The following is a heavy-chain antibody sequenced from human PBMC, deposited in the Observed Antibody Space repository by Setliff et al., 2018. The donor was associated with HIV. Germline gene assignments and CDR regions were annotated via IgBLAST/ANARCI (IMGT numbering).Heavy chain of an antibody. J-gene: IGHJ4*02. CDR3: GGEPRQLAY. CDR2: IKQDGTDK. D-gene: IGHD6-13*01. CDR1: GFTFSDYW. Sequence: PGGSLRLSCAASGFTFSDYWMSWVRQAPGKGLEWVANIKQDGTDKYYADSVKGRFTMSRDNAKSSLYLQMNSLIAEDTAVYFCGGEPRQLAYWGQGTLVTVSS. V-gene: IGHV3-7*01.